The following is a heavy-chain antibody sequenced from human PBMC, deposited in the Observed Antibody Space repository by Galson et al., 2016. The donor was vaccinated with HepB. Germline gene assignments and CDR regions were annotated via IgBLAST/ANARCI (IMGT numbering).Heavy chain of an antibody. CDR1: GLSLSTRGVG. CDR2: IYWDDDK. D-gene: IGHD3-16*01. V-gene: IGHV2-5*02. J-gene: IGHJ4*02. Sequence: PALVKPTQTLALTCTFSGLSLSTRGVGVGWIRQPPGKALEWLALIYWDDDKGYSPSLKSRVTITKDTSKNQEVLTMTNMDLVDTAIYDCALISPNSDAPPGGWGQGTLVTVAS. CDR3: ALISPNSDAPPGG.